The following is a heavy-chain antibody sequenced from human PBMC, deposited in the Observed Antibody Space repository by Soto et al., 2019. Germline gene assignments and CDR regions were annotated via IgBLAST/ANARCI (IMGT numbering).Heavy chain of an antibody. D-gene: IGHD2-15*01. CDR2: VIPIFATP. CDR1: GGTFGSYA. V-gene: IGHV1-69*06. CDR3: AKIRWTISLQEGDAS. J-gene: IGHJ4*02. Sequence: QVQLVQAGAEVKKPGSSVKVSCKSSGGTFGSYAISWVRQAPGQGLEWMGGVIPIFATPHYAQKFHGRVTITADIPTSTAYLELSSLKSADTAVYYCAKIRWTISLQEGDASWGQGTLVPVSS.